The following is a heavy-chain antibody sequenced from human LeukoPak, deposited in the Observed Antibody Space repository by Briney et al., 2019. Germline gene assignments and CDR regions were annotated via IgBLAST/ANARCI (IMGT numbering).Heavy chain of an antibody. V-gene: IGHV3-30*02. D-gene: IGHD4-11*01. CDR3: ARDYPGPTGFGMDI. Sequence: PGGSLRLSCVASGFTFNTHGMHWVRQAPGKGLEWVAFIQFDGSKIDYADSVKGRFTISRDNAKKLLYLQMNGLRVEDSAVYYCARDYPGPTGFGMDIWGQGTSVIVSS. CDR1: GFTFNTHG. CDR2: IQFDGSKI. J-gene: IGHJ6*02.